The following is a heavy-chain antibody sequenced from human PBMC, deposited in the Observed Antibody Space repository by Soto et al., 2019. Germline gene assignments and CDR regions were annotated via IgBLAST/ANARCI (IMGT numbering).Heavy chain of an antibody. V-gene: IGHV3-23*01. CDR3: AGSTHYFDSGSYPY. CDR1: GFTFTSYV. D-gene: IGHD3-10*01. CDR2: FSGSAGGA. J-gene: IGHJ4*02. Sequence: PGGSLRLSCAASGFTFTSYVMSWVRQAPGKGLEWVSGFSGSAGGAFYADSVKGRFTISRDNPKNTLYLQMNSLRAEDTAIYYCAGSTHYFDSGSYPYWGQGTQVTVSS.